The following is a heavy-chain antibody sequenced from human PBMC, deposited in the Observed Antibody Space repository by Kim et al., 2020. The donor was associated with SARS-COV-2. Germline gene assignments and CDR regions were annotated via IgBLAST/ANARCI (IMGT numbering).Heavy chain of an antibody. CDR1: GGSISSYY. CDR3: ARLGGSCYSCFNY. D-gene: IGHD2-15*01. V-gene: IGHV4-59*01. J-gene: IGHJ4*02. Sequence: SETLSLTCTVSGGSISSYYWSWIRQPPGKGLEWIGYIYYSGSTNYNPSLKSRVTISVDTSKNQFSLKLSSVTAADTAVYYCARLGGSCYSCFNYWGQGTLVTVSS. CDR2: IYYSGST.